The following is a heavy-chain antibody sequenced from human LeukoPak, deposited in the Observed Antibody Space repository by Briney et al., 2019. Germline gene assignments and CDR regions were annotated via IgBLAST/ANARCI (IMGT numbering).Heavy chain of an antibody. D-gene: IGHD6-13*01. CDR1: GGSISSGGYY. CDR3: ARLRTRSSSRGSAFDI. Sequence: PSQTLSLTCTVSGGSISSGGYYWSWIRQHPGKGLEWIGYIDYSGTTYYNPSLKSRLTMSVDTSKNQFSLKLTSVTAADTAVYYCARLRTRSSSRGSAFDIWGQGTMVTVSS. J-gene: IGHJ3*02. CDR2: IDYSGTT. V-gene: IGHV4-31*03.